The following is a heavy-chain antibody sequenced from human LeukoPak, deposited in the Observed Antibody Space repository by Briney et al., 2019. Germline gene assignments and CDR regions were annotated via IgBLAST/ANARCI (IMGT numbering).Heavy chain of an antibody. D-gene: IGHD3-22*01. J-gene: IGHJ6*02. CDR3: ARARITMISYGMDV. CDR1: GFTFSSYA. Sequence: GGSLRLSCAASGFTFSSYAMSWVRQAPGKGLEWVSAISGSGGSTYYADSVKGRFTISRDNSKNPLYLQMNSLRAEDTAVYYCARARITMISYGMDVWGQGTTVTVSS. V-gene: IGHV3-23*01. CDR2: ISGSGGST.